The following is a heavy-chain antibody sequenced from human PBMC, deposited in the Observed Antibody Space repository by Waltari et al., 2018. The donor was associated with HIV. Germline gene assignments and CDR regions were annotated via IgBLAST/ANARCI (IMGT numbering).Heavy chain of an antibody. Sequence: QVQLVESGGGVVQPGRSLRLSCAASGFSFSSYGMHWVRQAPGKGLEWVAVISYDGSNEYYADSVKGRFTISRDNSENTLYLQMNSLGAEDTAVYYSAKSEYDFWSGYYTSGFDYFDYWGQGTLVTVSS. CDR1: GFSFSSYG. V-gene: IGHV3-30*18. CDR2: ISYDGSNE. D-gene: IGHD3-3*01. CDR3: AKSEYDFWSGYYTSGFDYFDY. J-gene: IGHJ4*02.